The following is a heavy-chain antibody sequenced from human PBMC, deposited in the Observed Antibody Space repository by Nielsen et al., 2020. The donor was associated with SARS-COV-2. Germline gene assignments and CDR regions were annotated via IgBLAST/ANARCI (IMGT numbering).Heavy chain of an antibody. D-gene: IGHD5-18*01. CDR2: IYYSGST. CDR1: GGSISSGGYY. CDR3: ARAGIQLWPHNWFDP. Sequence: SETLSLTCTVSGGSISSGGYYWSWIRQHPGKGLEWIGYIYYSGSTNYNPSLKSRVTISVDKSKNQFSLKLSSVTAADTAVYYCARAGIQLWPHNWFDPWGQGTLVTVSS. V-gene: IGHV4-31*03. J-gene: IGHJ5*02.